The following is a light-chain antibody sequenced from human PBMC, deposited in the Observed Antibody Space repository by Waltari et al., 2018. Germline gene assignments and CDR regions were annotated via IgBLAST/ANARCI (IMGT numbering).Light chain of an antibody. J-gene: IGLJ1*01. CDR2: EVS. V-gene: IGLV2-23*02. Sequence: QSALTQPASVSGSPGQSITISCTGTSSDVGSYNLVSWYQQHPGKAPQLMVYEVSKRPSGVSILFSGSKSGNTASLTISGLQAEDEADYYCCSYASSITYVFGTGTKVTVL. CDR1: SSDVGSYNL. CDR3: CSYASSITYV.